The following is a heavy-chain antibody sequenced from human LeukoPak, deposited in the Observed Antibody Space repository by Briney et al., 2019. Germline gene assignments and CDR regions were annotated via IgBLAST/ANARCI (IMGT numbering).Heavy chain of an antibody. D-gene: IGHD1-7*01. V-gene: IGHV3-74*01. J-gene: IGHJ4*02. Sequence: GGSLTLSCAASGLTFSSYWMHWVRQAPGKGLVWVSRINSDGSSTSYADSVKGRFTVSRDNAKNTLYLQMNSLRAEDTAVYCCARVTGTTMVDYWGQGTLVTVSS. CDR1: GLTFSSYW. CDR2: INSDGSST. CDR3: ARVTGTTMVDY.